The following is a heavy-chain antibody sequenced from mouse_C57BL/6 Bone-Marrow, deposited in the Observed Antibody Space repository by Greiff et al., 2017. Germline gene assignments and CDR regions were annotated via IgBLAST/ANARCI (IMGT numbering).Heavy chain of an antibody. V-gene: IGHV1-19*01. J-gene: IGHJ3*01. CDR3: ARSQLRLLFAY. CDR2: INPYNGGT. D-gene: IGHD3-2*02. CDR1: GYTFTDYS. Sequence: VQLQQSGPVLVKPGASVKMSCKASGYTFTDYSMNWVKQSNGQSLEWIGVINPYNGGTSYNQKFKGKATLTVDKSSSTAYMELNSLTSEDSAVYYCARSQLRLLFAYWGQGTRVTVSA.